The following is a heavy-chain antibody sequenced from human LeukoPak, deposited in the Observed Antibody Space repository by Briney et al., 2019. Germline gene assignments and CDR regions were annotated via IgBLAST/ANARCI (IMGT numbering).Heavy chain of an antibody. CDR3: ARKNYYDTSGRFDC. Sequence: ASVKVSCKASGYTFTGYYLHWVRQAPGQGLEWMGWINPNSGDTKYAQKFQGRVTMTRDTPISTAYMEVRSDDTAVYYCARKNYYDTSGRFDCWGQGTLVTVSS. D-gene: IGHD3-22*01. CDR1: GYTFTGYY. V-gene: IGHV1-2*02. CDR2: INPNSGDT. J-gene: IGHJ4*02.